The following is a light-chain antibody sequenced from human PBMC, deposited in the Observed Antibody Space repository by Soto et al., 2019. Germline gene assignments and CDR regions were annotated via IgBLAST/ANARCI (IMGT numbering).Light chain of an antibody. CDR2: DVS. CDR1: QSVFSY. CDR3: QQRSNWPPFT. V-gene: IGKV3-11*01. J-gene: IGKJ3*01. Sequence: EIVLTQSPATLSLSPGERDTLSCRASQSVFSYLAWYQQKPGQAPRLLIYDVSNRATGIPARFIGSGSGTDFTLTISSLEPEDFAVYYCQQRSNWPPFTFGPGTKVDLK.